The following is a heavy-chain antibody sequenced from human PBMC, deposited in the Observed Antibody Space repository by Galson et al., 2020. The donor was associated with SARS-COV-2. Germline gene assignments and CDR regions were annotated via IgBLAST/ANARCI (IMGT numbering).Heavy chain of an antibody. V-gene: IGHV1-18*01. D-gene: IGHD2-2*01. Sequence: ASVKVSCKASGYTFTSYGISWARQAPGQGLEWMGWISAYNGNTNYAQKLQGRVTMTTDTSTSTAYMELRSLRSDDTAVYYCARVCGVVPAAPLLLLTMEGDCFDPWGQGTLVTVSS. CDR1: GYTFTSYG. CDR3: ARVCGVVPAAPLLLLTMEGDCFDP. CDR2: ISAYNGNT. J-gene: IGHJ5*02.